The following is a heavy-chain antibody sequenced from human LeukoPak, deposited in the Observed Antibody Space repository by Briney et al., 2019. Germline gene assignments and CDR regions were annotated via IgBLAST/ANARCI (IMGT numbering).Heavy chain of an antibody. Sequence: PGGSLRLSCAASGFTFSSYSVNWVRQAPGKGLEWVSSISSSSSYIYYADSVKGRFTISRDNAKNSLYLQMNSLRAEDTAVYYCARDTYCSSTSCYEEGYFDYWGQGTLVTVSS. CDR3: ARDTYCSSTSCYEEGYFDY. J-gene: IGHJ4*02. CDR2: ISSSSSYI. V-gene: IGHV3-21*01. CDR1: GFTFSSYS. D-gene: IGHD2-2*01.